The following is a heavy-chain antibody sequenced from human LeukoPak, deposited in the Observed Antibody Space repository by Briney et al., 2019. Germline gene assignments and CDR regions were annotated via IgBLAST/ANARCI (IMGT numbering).Heavy chain of an antibody. D-gene: IGHD1-26*01. V-gene: IGHV1-69*13. J-gene: IGHJ4*02. Sequence: APVKVSCKASGGTFSSYAISWVRQAPGQGLEWMGGIIPIFGTANYAQKFQGRVTITADESTSTAYMELSSLRSEDTAVYYCARGSFWEKTWYYFDYWGQGTLVTVSS. CDR1: GGTFSSYA. CDR3: ARGSFWEKTWYYFDY. CDR2: IIPIFGTA.